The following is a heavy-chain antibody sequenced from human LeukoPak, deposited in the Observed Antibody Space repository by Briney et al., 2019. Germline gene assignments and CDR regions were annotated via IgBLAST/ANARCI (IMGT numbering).Heavy chain of an antibody. CDR1: GYTLTELF. V-gene: IGHV1-24*01. CDR2: FDPEDGET. Sequence: ASVKVSCKVSGYTLTELFMHWVRQDPGKGLEWMGGFDPEDGETIYAQKFQGRVTMTEDTSTDTAYMELSSLRSEDTAVYYCATDRRYCSGGSCYSGFDYWGQGTLVTVSS. J-gene: IGHJ4*02. D-gene: IGHD2-15*01. CDR3: ATDRRYCSGGSCYSGFDY.